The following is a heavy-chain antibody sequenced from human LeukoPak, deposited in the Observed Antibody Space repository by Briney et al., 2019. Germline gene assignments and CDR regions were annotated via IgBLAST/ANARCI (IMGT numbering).Heavy chain of an antibody. CDR3: ARPVMYSSGPFDY. D-gene: IGHD6-19*01. CDR2: INAGNGNT. V-gene: IGHV1-3*01. CDR1: GYTFTSYA. J-gene: IGHJ4*02. Sequence: GASVKVSCKASGYTFTSYAMHWVRQAPGQRLEWMGWINAGNGNTKYSQKFQGRVTISRDTSASTAYMELSSLRSEDTAVYYCARPVMYSSGPFDYWGQGTLVTVSS.